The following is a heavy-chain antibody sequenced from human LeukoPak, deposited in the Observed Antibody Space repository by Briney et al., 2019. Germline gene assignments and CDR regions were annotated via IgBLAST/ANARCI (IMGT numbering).Heavy chain of an antibody. CDR2: INTNTGNP. CDR1: GYTFTSYA. Sequence: ASVKVSCKASGYTFTSYAMNWVRQAPGQGLEWMGWINTNTGNPTYAQGFTGRFVFSLDTSVSTAYLQISNLKAEDIAVYYCARVVRDSSGYRYYFDYWGQGTLVTVSS. CDR3: ARVVRDSSGYRYYFDY. D-gene: IGHD3-22*01. V-gene: IGHV7-4-1*02. J-gene: IGHJ4*02.